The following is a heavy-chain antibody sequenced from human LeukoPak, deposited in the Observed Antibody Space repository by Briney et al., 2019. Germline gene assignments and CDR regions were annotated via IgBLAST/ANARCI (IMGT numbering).Heavy chain of an antibody. CDR2: IYYSGST. CDR3: ARHSARITIFGVVIIRWFDP. Sequence: PSETLSLTCTVSGGSISSSSCYWGWIRQPPGKGLEWIGSIYYSGSTYYNPSLKSRVTISVGTSKNQFSLKLSSVTAADTAVYYCARHSARITIFGVVIIRWFDPWGQGTLVTVSS. V-gene: IGHV4-39*01. J-gene: IGHJ5*02. CDR1: GGSISSSSCY. D-gene: IGHD3-3*01.